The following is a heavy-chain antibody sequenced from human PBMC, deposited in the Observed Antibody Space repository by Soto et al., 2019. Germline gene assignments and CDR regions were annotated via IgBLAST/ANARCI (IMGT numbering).Heavy chain of an antibody. CDR3: ARVQHRDILTGYDY. CDR2: ISAYNGNT. J-gene: IGHJ4*02. Sequence: ASVKVSCKASGYTFTSYGISWVRQAPGQGLEWMGWISAYNGNTNYAQKLQGRATMTTDTSTSTAYMELRSLRSDDTAVYYCARVQHRDILTGYDYWGQGTLVTVSS. V-gene: IGHV1-18*01. D-gene: IGHD3-9*01. CDR1: GYTFTSYG.